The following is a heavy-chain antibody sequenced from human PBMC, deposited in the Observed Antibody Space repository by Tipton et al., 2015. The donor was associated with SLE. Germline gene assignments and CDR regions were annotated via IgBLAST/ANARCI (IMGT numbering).Heavy chain of an antibody. V-gene: IGHV4-39*07. D-gene: IGHD4/OR15-4a*01. CDR2: IYYSGNT. Sequence: TLSLTCTVSGGSISSRSYYWAWIRQPPGKGLEWIGSIYYSGNTYYNPSLRSRVTISIDTSKNQFSLKLTSVTAADTAVYYCARDDYGGQYWGQGTLVTVSS. CDR1: GGSISSRSYY. J-gene: IGHJ4*02. CDR3: ARDDYGGQY.